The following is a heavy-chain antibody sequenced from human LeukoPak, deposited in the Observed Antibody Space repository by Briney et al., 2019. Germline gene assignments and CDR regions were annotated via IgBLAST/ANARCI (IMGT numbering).Heavy chain of an antibody. J-gene: IGHJ3*02. CDR2: IYYSGST. Sequence: SETLSLTCTVPGGSISSYYWSWIRQPPGKGLEWIGYIYYSGSTNYNPSLKSRVTISVDTSKNQFSLKLSSVTAADTAVYYCARLSHDAFDIWGQGTMVTVSS. V-gene: IGHV4-59*08. CDR1: GGSISSYY. CDR3: ARLSHDAFDI.